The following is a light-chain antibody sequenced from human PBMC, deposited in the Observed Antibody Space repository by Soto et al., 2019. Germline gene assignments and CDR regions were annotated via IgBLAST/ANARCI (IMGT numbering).Light chain of an antibody. CDR2: GNS. Sequence: QSVLTKPPSVSGAPGQRVTISCTGSISNIGAGYDVHWYQQLPGTVPKVLIYGNSNRPSGVPDRFSGSKSGTSASLAITGLQAEDEADYYCQSYDISLSGFHVFGTGTKVTV. CDR1: ISNIGAGYD. J-gene: IGLJ1*01. V-gene: IGLV1-40*01. CDR3: QSYDISLSGFHV.